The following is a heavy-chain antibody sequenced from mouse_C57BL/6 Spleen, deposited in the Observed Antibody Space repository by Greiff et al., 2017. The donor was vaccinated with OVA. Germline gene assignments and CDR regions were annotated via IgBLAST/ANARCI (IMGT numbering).Heavy chain of an antibody. Sequence: EVQLQESGPGLVKPSQSLSLTCSVTGYSITSGYYWNWIRQLPGNKLEWMGYISYDGSNNYNPSLKNRISITRDTSKNQFFLKLNSVTTEDAATYYCARDRRHCYFDYWGQGTTLTVSS. D-gene: IGHD3-1*01. CDR1: GYSITSGYY. CDR2: ISYDGSN. J-gene: IGHJ2*01. CDR3: ARDRRHCYFDY. V-gene: IGHV3-6*01.